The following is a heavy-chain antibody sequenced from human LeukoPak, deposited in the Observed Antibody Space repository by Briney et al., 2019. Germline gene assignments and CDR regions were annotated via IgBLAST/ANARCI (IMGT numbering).Heavy chain of an antibody. J-gene: IGHJ4*02. D-gene: IGHD3-10*01. CDR2: IYYSGST. Sequence: SETLSLTCTVSGGSISSSSYYWGWIRQPPGKGLEWIGSIYYSGSTYYNPSLKSRVTISVDTSKNQFSLKLRSVTAADTAVYYCARGPYGSGSYYKISAYSYWGQGTLVTVSS. V-gene: IGHV4-39*07. CDR1: GGSISSSSYY. CDR3: ARGPYGSGSYYKISAYSY.